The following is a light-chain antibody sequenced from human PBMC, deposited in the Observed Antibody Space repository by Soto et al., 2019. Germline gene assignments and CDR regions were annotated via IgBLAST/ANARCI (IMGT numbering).Light chain of an antibody. Sequence: DIQMTQSPSSVSASVGDRVTVTCRASQGISSWLAWYQKKPGKAPKLLIYAASSLQSGVPSRFRGSGSGTDFTLTISSLQPEDCAIYFCQQANSFPITVGQGTRLETK. CDR2: AAS. CDR1: QGISSW. CDR3: QQANSFPIT. J-gene: IGKJ5*01. V-gene: IGKV1-12*01.